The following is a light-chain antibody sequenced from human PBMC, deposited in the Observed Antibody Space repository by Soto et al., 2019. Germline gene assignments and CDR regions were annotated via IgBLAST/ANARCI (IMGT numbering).Light chain of an antibody. CDR2: GAS. CDR1: QSVSSSY. V-gene: IGKV3-20*01. J-gene: IGKJ5*01. Sequence: EIVLTQSPGTLSVSPGERATLSCRASQSVSSSYLAWYQQKRGQAPRLLIYGASSRATGIPDRFSGSGSGTDFTLTITRLEPEDFAVYYCQQYRRSSITFGLGTRLEIK. CDR3: QQYRRSSIT.